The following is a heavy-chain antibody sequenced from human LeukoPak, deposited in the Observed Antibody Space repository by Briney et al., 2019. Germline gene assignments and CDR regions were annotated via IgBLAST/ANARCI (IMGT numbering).Heavy chain of an antibody. V-gene: IGHV3-21*01. D-gene: IGHD3-22*01. J-gene: IGHJ4*02. CDR2: ISSSSSYI. Sequence: PGGSLRLSCAASGFTFSSYSMNWVRQAPGKGLEWVSSISSSSSYIYYADSVKGRFTISRDNAENSLYLQMNSLRAEDTAVYYCARHYYDSSGYYYFSNYWGQGTLVTVSS. CDR1: GFTFSSYS. CDR3: ARHYYDSSGYYYFSNY.